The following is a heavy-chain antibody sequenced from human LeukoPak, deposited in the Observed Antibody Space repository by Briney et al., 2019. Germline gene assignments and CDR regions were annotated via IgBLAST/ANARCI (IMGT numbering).Heavy chain of an antibody. V-gene: IGHV3-21*01. Sequence: RSGGSLRLSCAASGFSFSTYSMNWIRQAPGKGLEWVSSITSSGSYIYYADSVKGRFTISRDNAKNSLYLQMNSLRAEDTAVYYCARSSDSSGYFSYYYYGMDVWGQGTTVTVSS. CDR3: ARSSDSSGYFSYYYYGMDV. J-gene: IGHJ6*02. CDR2: ITSSGSYI. CDR1: GFSFSTYS. D-gene: IGHD3-22*01.